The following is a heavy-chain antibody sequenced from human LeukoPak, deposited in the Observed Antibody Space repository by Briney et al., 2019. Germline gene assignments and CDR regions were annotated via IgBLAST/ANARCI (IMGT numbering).Heavy chain of an antibody. J-gene: IGHJ5*02. CDR2: INPNSGGT. CDR3: ARERLQNYNWFDP. CDR1: GYTFTGYY. V-gene: IGHV1-2*02. Sequence: GASVKVSCKASGYTFTGYYMHWVRQAPGQGLEWMGWINPNSGGTNYAQKFQGRVTMTRDTSIGTAYMELSRLRSDDTAVYYCARERLQNYNWFDPWGQGTLVTVSS. D-gene: IGHD4-11*01.